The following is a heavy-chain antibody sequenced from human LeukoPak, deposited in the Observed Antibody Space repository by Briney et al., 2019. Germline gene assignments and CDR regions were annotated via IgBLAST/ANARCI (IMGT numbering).Heavy chain of an antibody. CDR2: ISAYNGNT. V-gene: IGHV1-18*01. CDR1: GYTFTSYG. J-gene: IGHJ6*03. CDR3: ARAPGYSSSWCIIGYYYYYMDV. Sequence: ASVKVSCKASGYTFTSYGISWVRQAPGQGLEWMGWISAYNGNTNYAQKLQGRVTMTTDTSTSTAYMELRSLRSDDTAVYYCARAPGYSSSWCIIGYYYYYMDVWGKGTTVTVSS. D-gene: IGHD6-13*01.